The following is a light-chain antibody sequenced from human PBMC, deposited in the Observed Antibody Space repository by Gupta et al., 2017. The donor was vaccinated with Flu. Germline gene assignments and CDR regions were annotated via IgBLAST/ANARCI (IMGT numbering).Light chain of an antibody. CDR2: GAS. CDR3: QQRSDWPIS. CDR1: QSVSTS. Sequence: PATVSLSPGERATLSCRASQSVSTSLAWYQQKPGQAPRLLIYGASNRATGIPARFSGSGSGTDFTLTISTLEPEDFAVYYCQQRSDWPISFGPGTKVDIK. J-gene: IGKJ3*01. V-gene: IGKV3-11*01.